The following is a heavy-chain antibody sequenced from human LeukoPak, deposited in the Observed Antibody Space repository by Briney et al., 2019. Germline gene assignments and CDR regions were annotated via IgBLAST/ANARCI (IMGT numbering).Heavy chain of an antibody. V-gene: IGHV5-51*01. D-gene: IGHD2-2*01. CDR3: ARCIVPAEDAFDI. Sequence: GESLKISCKGSGYSFTSYWIGWVRQMPGKGLEWMGIIYPGDSDTRYSPSFQGQVTISADKSISTAYLQWSSLKASDTAIYYCARCIVPAEDAFDIWGQGTMVTVSS. CDR2: IYPGDSDT. CDR1: GYSFTSYW. J-gene: IGHJ3*02.